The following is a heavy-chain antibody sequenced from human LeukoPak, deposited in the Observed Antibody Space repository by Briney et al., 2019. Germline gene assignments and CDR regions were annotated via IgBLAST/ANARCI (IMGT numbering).Heavy chain of an antibody. Sequence: GGSLRLSCAASGFTFSSYWMSWVRQAPGKGLEWVANIKQDGSEKYYVDSVKGRFTISRDNAKNSLYLQMNSLRAEDTAVYYCARDLTVYYYDSSGLEQWGQGTLVTVSS. CDR2: IKQDGSEK. CDR1: GFTFSSYW. J-gene: IGHJ1*01. V-gene: IGHV3-7*04. CDR3: ARDLTVYYYDSSGLEQ. D-gene: IGHD3-22*01.